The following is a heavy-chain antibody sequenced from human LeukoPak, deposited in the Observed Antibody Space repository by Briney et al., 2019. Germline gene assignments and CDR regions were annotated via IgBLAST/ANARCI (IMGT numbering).Heavy chain of an antibody. CDR1: GGSISSYY. Sequence: SETLSLTRTVSGGSISSYYWSWIRQPAGKGLEWIGRIYTSGSTNYNPSLKSRVTMSVDTSKNQFSLKLSSVTAADTAVYYCAREDCSSTSCYMSYYYGMDVWGQGTTVTVSS. D-gene: IGHD2-2*02. CDR3: AREDCSSTSCYMSYYYGMDV. J-gene: IGHJ6*02. CDR2: IYTSGST. V-gene: IGHV4-4*07.